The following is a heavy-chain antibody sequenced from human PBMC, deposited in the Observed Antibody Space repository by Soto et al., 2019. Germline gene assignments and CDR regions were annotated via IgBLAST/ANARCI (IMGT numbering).Heavy chain of an antibody. Sequence: SETLSLTCTVSGGSISSGGYYWGWIRQHPGKGLEWIGYIYNSGSTYYNPSLKSRLTISIDTSKTQFSLKLSSVTAADTAVYYCARAPYYDILTGHTIRGGRYFDPWGQGTLVTVSS. CDR2: IYNSGST. D-gene: IGHD3-9*01. CDR3: ARAPYYDILTGHTIRGGRYFDP. V-gene: IGHV4-31*03. J-gene: IGHJ4*02. CDR1: GGSISSGGYY.